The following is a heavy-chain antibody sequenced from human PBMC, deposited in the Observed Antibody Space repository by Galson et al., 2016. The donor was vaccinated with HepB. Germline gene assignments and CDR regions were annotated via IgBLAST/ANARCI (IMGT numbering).Heavy chain of an antibody. CDR3: ARGRGQLVLDF. CDR1: GYTFNRYY. Sequence: SVKVSCKASGYTFNRYYMHWVRQAPGQGLEWMGIINPSGGSTSYAQKFQGRVTMTRDTSTSTVYMELSSLRSEDTAVYYCARGRGQLVLDFWGQGTLVTVSS. CDR2: INPSGGST. V-gene: IGHV1-46*02. D-gene: IGHD6-6*01. J-gene: IGHJ4*02.